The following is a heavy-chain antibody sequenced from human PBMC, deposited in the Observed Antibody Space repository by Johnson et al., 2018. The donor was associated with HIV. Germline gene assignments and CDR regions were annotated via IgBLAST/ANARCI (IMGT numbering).Heavy chain of an antibody. Sequence: VQLVESGGGLVQPGGSLRLSCAASGLSFSRSWMHWVRQAPGKGLVWVSRTNNDGSTTTYADSVKVRITVSRDKVKNTLHLQMNSLRAEDTAVYYCAREWGVITFGGVIPRNAFDIWGQGTMVTVSS. V-gene: IGHV3-74*01. CDR1: GLSFSRSW. CDR2: TNNDGSTT. D-gene: IGHD3-16*02. J-gene: IGHJ3*02. CDR3: AREWGVITFGGVIPRNAFDI.